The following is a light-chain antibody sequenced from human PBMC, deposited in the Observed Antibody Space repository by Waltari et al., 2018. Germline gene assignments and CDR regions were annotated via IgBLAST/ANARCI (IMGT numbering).Light chain of an antibody. CDR3: QSFDDSLSGSIVL. CDR2: DNT. J-gene: IGLJ2*01. V-gene: IGLV1-40*01. CDR1: SSNIGPGSA. Sequence: QSVLTQPPSVSGAPGQGVTISCTGSSSNIGPGSAVHWYQQIPGTAPKLLTTDNTNRPSGVPDRFSGSKSGTSASLAITGLQAADEADYYCQSFDDSLSGSIVLFGGGTKLTVL.